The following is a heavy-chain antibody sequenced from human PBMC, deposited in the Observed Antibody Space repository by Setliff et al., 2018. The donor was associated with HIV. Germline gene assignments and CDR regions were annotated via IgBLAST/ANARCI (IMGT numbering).Heavy chain of an antibody. V-gene: IGHV4-39*01. CDR1: GGSISNSDFY. CDR3: ARTYDSLYG. CDR2: IYYRGAT. Sequence: PSETLSLTCTVSGGSISNSDFYWGWIRQSPGKGLEWIGSIYYRGATYYNPTLQSRVTISADTSKNQFYLKLTSVTAADTAIYYCARTYDSLYGWGQGVLVTVSS. D-gene: IGHD3-22*01. J-gene: IGHJ4*02.